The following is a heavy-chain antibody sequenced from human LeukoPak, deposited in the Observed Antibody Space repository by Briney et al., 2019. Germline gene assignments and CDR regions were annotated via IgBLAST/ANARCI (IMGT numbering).Heavy chain of an antibody. CDR1: GFTFSSYA. D-gene: IGHD2-2*01. V-gene: IGHV4-30-2*01. CDR3: ARLVVPAAIFDY. Sequence: LRLSCAASGFTFSSYAMSWVRQAPGKGLEWIGYIYHSGSTYYNPSLKSRVTISVDRSKNQFSLKLSSVTAADTAVYYCARLVVPAAIFDYWGQGTLVTVSS. J-gene: IGHJ4*02. CDR2: IYHSGST.